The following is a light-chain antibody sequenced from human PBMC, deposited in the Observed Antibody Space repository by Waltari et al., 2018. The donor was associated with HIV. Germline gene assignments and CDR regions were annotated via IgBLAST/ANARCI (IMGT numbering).Light chain of an antibody. CDR3: QVWHSNTAV. J-gene: IGLJ1*01. Sequence: SYDLTQSLSVSVALGQTATITCDGFNIGTNTVNWYQQKAGQAPLLVIYRDDNRPSGTPERFSGASSSNTATLIISGAQPGDEADYFCQVWHSNTAVFGSGTKVTVL. CDR2: RDD. V-gene: IGLV3-9*01. CDR1: NIGTNT.